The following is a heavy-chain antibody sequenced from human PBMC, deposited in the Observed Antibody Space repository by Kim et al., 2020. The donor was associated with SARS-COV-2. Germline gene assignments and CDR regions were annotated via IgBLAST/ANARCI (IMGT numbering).Heavy chain of an antibody. D-gene: IGHD4-17*01. Sequence: ASVKVSCKASGYTFTSYDINWVRQATGQGLEWMGWMNPNSGNTGYAQKFQGRVTMTRNTTISTAYMELSSLRSEDTAVYYCARSGLGAPDYGDWPDYWGQGTLVTVSS. CDR1: GYTFTSYD. V-gene: IGHV1-8*01. CDR2: MNPNSGNT. J-gene: IGHJ4*02. CDR3: ARSGLGAPDYGDWPDY.